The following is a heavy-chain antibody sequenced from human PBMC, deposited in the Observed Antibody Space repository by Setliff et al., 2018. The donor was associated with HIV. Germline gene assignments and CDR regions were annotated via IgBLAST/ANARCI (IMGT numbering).Heavy chain of an antibody. D-gene: IGHD3-10*01. CDR3: VADPSISMVRGLILGSTFDI. J-gene: IGHJ3*02. CDR1: GFTFTDSA. V-gene: IGHV1-58*01. CDR2: IVVGRGNT. Sequence: RASVKVSCKASGFTFTDSAVQWVRQTRGQRLEWIGWIVVGRGNTNYAQQSQGRVTITRDMSTSTAYMELSSLRSEDTAVYYCVADPSISMVRGLILGSTFDIWGQGTMVTVSS.